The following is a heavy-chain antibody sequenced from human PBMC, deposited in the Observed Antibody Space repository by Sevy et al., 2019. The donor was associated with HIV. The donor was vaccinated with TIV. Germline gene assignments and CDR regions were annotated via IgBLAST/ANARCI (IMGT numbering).Heavy chain of an antibody. Sequence: GGSLRLSCAASGFNISSNYLSWVRQAPGKGLEWVSVIYGNNSTYYADFVKGRFTISRDNSKNTLYLQMNSLRVEDTAIYYCARGEQWLSFNDWGQGTLVTVSS. CDR3: ARGEQWLSFND. D-gene: IGHD6-19*01. CDR1: GFNISSNY. J-gene: IGHJ4*02. V-gene: IGHV3-53*01. CDR2: IYGNNST.